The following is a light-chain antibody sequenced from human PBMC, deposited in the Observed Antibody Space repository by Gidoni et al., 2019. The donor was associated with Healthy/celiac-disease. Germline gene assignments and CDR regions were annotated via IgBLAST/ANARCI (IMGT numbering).Light chain of an antibody. CDR1: SSDVGCYNY. Sequence: QAALTQPASVSGSPGQSITISCPGTSSDVGCYNYVSWYQQHPGKAPKLMIYDVSNRPSGVSNRFSGSKSGNTASLTISGLQAEDEADYSCSSYTRSSTLVFGGGTKLTVL. CDR3: SSYTRSSTLV. V-gene: IGLV2-14*01. CDR2: DVS. J-gene: IGLJ2*01.